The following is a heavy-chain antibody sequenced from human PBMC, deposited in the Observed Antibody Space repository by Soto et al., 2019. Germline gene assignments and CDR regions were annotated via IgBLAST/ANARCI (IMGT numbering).Heavy chain of an antibody. V-gene: IGHV3-23*01. CDR1: GFTFSDYA. J-gene: IGHJ6*02. D-gene: IGHD6-19*01. Sequence: EIQILESGGALVQPGGSLRLSCSVSGFTFSDYAMNWVRQAPGKGLEWVSAVSGRGDGTFYADSVKGRFTISRDNSKNTVYMQINSLTVVDTAVYYCAKDVEAVLPYYGMDVWGRGTTVRVSS. CDR2: VSGRGDGT. CDR3: AKDVEAVLPYYGMDV.